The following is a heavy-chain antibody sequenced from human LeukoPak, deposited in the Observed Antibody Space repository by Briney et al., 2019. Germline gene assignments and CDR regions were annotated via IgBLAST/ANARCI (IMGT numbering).Heavy chain of an antibody. Sequence: GGSLRLSCVASGFTFEEYVMNWVRQAPGKGLEWLATIYGSGVSISYADSVKGRFTISRDNSNNTLYLQMNSLRAEDTAMYFCAKDLGWELPAEAYWGQGVLVTVSS. CDR1: GFTFEEYV. CDR3: AKDLGWELPAEAY. CDR2: IYGSGVSI. V-gene: IGHV3-23*01. D-gene: IGHD1-26*01. J-gene: IGHJ4*02.